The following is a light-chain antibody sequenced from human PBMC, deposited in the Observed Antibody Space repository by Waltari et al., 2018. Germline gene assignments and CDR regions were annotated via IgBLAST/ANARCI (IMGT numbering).Light chain of an antibody. CDR3: ISYARSTTYV. Sequence: QSALTQPPSASGSPGQSVTISCTGTSSDIGAYNYVSWYQQHPGKVPKLLIYDVSKRPSGVPARFSRSKSANTASLTVSGLRAEDEADYYCISYARSTTYVFGTGTKVTVL. J-gene: IGLJ1*01. CDR2: DVS. CDR1: SSDIGAYNY. V-gene: IGLV2-8*01.